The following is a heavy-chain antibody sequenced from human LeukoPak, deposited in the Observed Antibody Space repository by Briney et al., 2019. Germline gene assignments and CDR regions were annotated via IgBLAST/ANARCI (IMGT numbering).Heavy chain of an antibody. V-gene: IGHV1-8*03. CDR3: ATGRYCSGGSCYYFDY. CDR1: GYTFTRND. Sequence: ASVKVSCKTSGYTFTRNDINWVRQATGQGLEWMGWMNPNSGNSGYAQKFQGRVTITRDNSISTAYMELNSLTSEDTAVYYCATGRYCSGGSCYYFDYWGQGTLVTVSS. CDR2: MNPNSGNS. J-gene: IGHJ4*02. D-gene: IGHD2-15*01.